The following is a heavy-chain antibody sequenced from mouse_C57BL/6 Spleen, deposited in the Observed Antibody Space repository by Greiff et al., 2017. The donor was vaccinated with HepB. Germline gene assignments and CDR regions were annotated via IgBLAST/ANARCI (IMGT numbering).Heavy chain of an antibody. CDR1: GFTFSDYG. V-gene: IGHV5-17*01. J-gene: IGHJ2*01. CDR2: ISSGSSTI. CDR3: ARGRSYYFDY. Sequence: EVQLVESGGGLVKPGGSLKLSCAASGFTFSDYGMHWVRQAPEKGLEWVAYISSGSSTIYYADTVKGRFTISREKAKNTLFLQMTSLRSGDTAMYYCARGRSYYFDYWGQGTTLTVSS.